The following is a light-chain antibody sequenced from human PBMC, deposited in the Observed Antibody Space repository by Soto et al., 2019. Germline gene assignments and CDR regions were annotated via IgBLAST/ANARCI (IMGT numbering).Light chain of an antibody. CDR1: QRVTNSY. CDR2: GAS. Sequence: EIVLSQSPDTLSLSPGERATLSCRASQRVTNSYLAWYQQKPGQAPRLLIFGASSRATGIPDRFSGSGSGTDFTLTISSLEPEDFALDFCHQYGTSPRTFGPGTKVEF. CDR3: HQYGTSPRT. V-gene: IGKV3-20*01. J-gene: IGKJ1*01.